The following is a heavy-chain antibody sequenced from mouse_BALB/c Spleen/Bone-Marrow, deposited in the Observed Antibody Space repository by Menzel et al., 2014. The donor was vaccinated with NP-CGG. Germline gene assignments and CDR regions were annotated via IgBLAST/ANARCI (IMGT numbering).Heavy chain of an antibody. Sequence: VKLMESGAELARSGASVKMSCKASGYTFTTYTMHWVQQRPGQGLEWVGYINPSTGFTNYNQIFKDKATLAADKSSSTAYMQLSSLTSEDSAVYYCARGGFLLRSLALDYWGQGTSVTVSS. CDR2: INPSTGFT. J-gene: IGHJ4*01. V-gene: IGHV1-4*01. CDR3: ARGGFLLRSLALDY. CDR1: GYTFTTYT. D-gene: IGHD1-1*01.